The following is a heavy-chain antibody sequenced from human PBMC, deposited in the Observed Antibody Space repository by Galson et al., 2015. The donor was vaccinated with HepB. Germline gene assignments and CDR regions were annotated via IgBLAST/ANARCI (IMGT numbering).Heavy chain of an antibody. J-gene: IGHJ6*02. Sequence: SLRLSCAVSGFTLSSFWMTWVRQAPGKGLEWVANIKQDGSEANYVDSVKGRFAVSRDNSKNSLYLQMNSLRAEDTAVYYCARDPREWLVYYYYYGMDVWGQGTSVTVSS. D-gene: IGHD6-19*01. CDR2: IKQDGSEA. V-gene: IGHV3-7*01. CDR1: GFTLSSFW. CDR3: ARDPREWLVYYYYYGMDV.